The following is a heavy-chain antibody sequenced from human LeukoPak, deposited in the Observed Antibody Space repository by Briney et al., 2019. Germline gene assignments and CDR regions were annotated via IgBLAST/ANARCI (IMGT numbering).Heavy chain of an antibody. CDR3: AKTRPLDSSSWSHGDY. D-gene: IGHD6-13*01. Sequence: GGSLRLSCAASGFNFANHAMSWVRQAPGKGLEWVSAISGSGDSTYYGDSVKGRFTISRDNSKNTLYLQMNSLRAEDTAVYYCAKTRPLDSSSWSHGDYWGQGTLVTVPS. V-gene: IGHV3-23*01. CDR1: GFNFANHA. J-gene: IGHJ4*02. CDR2: ISGSGDST.